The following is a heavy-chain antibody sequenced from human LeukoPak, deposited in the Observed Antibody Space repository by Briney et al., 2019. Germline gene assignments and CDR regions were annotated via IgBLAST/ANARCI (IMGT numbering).Heavy chain of an antibody. CDR1: VFTFSSYG. Sequence: GGSLRLSCAASVFTFSSYGMHWVRQAPGKGLEWVAVIWYDGSNKYYAHSVKGRFTLSRDNSKKTLYLQINSLRAEDKGVYYCAREMAEGCSGGSCPDAFDIWGQGTMVTVSS. V-gene: IGHV3-33*01. CDR2: IWYDGSNK. J-gene: IGHJ3*02. D-gene: IGHD2-15*01. CDR3: AREMAEGCSGGSCPDAFDI.